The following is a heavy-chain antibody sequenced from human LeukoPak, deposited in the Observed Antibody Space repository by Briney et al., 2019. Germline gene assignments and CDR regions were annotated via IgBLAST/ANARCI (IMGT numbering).Heavy chain of an antibody. Sequence: SETLSLTCAVYGGSFSGYYWSWIRQPPGKGLEWIGEINHSGSTNYNPSLKSRVTISVDTSKNQFSLKLSSVTAADTAVYYCARGRYSDHYGMDVWGKGTTVTVSS. D-gene: IGHD4-17*01. CDR1: GGSFSGYY. J-gene: IGHJ6*04. V-gene: IGHV4-34*01. CDR3: ARGRYSDHYGMDV. CDR2: INHSGST.